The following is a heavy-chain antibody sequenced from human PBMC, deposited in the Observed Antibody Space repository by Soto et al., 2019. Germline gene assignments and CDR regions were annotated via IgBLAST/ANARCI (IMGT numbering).Heavy chain of an antibody. CDR3: VSAAKWELLFDY. D-gene: IGHD1-26*01. CDR2: IYYSGST. Sequence: SETLSLTCTVSGGSISSSSYYWGWIRQPPGKGLEWIGSIYYSGSTYYNPSLKSRVTISVDTSKNQFSLKLSSVTAADTAVYYCVSAAKWELLFDYWGQGTLVTVSS. CDR1: GGSISSSSYY. V-gene: IGHV4-39*01. J-gene: IGHJ4*02.